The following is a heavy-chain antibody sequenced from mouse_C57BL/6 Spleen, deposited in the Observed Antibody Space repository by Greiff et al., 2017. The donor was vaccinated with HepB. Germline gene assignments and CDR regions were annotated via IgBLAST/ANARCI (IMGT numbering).Heavy chain of an antibody. J-gene: IGHJ2*01. CDR3: TTWGYLDY. D-gene: IGHD5-1*01. CDR2: IDPENGDT. V-gene: IGHV14-4*01. Sequence: VQLQQSGAELVRPGASVKLSCTASGFNIKDDYMHWVKQRPEQGLEWIGWIDPENGDTEYASKLQGKATITADTSSNTAYLQLSSLTSEDTAVYYCTTWGYLDYWGQGTTLTVSS. CDR1: GFNIKDDY.